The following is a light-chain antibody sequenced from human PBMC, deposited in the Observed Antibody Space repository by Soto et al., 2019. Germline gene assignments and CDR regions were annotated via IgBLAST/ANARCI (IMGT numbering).Light chain of an antibody. CDR2: GNI. V-gene: IGLV1-40*01. CDR3: QSCDSSLSGSGV. J-gene: IGLJ1*01. CDR1: RYNIGAGYD. Sequence: QSVLTQPPSASGTPGQRVTISCSGSRYNIGAGYDVHWYQQLPGTAPKLLIYGNIKRPSGVPDRFSGSKSGTSASLAITGLQAEDEAYYYCQSCDSSLSGSGVFGSGTKLTVL.